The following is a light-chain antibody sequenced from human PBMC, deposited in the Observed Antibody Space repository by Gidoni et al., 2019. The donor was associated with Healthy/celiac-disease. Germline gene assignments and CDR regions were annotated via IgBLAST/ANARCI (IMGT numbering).Light chain of an antibody. J-gene: IGKJ4*01. V-gene: IGKV1-33*01. CDR3: QQYDNLPKT. Sequence: DIQMTQSPSSLSASVGDRVTITCQASQDISNYLNWYQQKPGKAPKLLIYDASNLETGVPSRFSGSVSVTDFTFTISSLQPEDIATYYCQQYDNLPKTFGGGTKVEIK. CDR2: DAS. CDR1: QDISNY.